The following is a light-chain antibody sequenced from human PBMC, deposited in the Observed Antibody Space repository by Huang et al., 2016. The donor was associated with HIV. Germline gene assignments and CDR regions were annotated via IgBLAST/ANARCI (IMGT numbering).Light chain of an antibody. J-gene: IGKJ1*01. CDR3: QQYNNWPPWT. CDR1: QSVSNN. Sequence: EIVMTQSPVTLSVSPGERATLSCKASQSVSNNLAWYQQKPGQAPRLLLYGASTRATGIPARFSGSGSGTEFTLTINSLESGDFAVYYCQQYNNWPPWTFGQGTKVEIK. V-gene: IGKV3-15*01. CDR2: GAS.